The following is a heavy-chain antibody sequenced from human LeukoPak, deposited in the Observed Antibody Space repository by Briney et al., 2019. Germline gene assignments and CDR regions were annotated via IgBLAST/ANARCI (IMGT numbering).Heavy chain of an antibody. CDR3: ARGAGLGIAVAVDLGDAFDI. Sequence: ASVKVSCKASGYTFTSYDINWVRQATGQGLEWMGWMNPNSGNTGYAQKFQGRVTMTRNTSISTAYMELSSLRSEDTAVYYCARGAGLGIAVAVDLGDAFDIWGQGTMVTASS. CDR1: GYTFTSYD. J-gene: IGHJ3*02. CDR2: MNPNSGNT. V-gene: IGHV1-8*01. D-gene: IGHD6-19*01.